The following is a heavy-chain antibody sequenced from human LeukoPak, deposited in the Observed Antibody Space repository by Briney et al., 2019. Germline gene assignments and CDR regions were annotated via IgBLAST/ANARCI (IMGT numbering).Heavy chain of an antibody. CDR3: ARGPLGYCSITSCYFGY. D-gene: IGHD2-2*01. J-gene: IGHJ4*02. Sequence: GGSLRLSCAASGFTFSHYWMSWVRQAPGKGLEWVANIKQDGSEKFYVASVKGRFTISRHNAENSLYLQMNSLRAEDTAVYYCARGPLGYCSITSCYFGYWGQGSLVTVSS. V-gene: IGHV3-7*04. CDR2: IKQDGSEK. CDR1: GFTFSHYW.